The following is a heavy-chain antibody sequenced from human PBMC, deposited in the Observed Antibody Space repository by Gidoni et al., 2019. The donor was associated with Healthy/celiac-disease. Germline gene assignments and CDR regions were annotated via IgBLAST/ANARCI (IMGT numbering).Heavy chain of an antibody. Sequence: QVQLVQSGAEVKKPGSSVKVSCKASGGTFSSYAISWVRQAPGQGLEWMGRIIPILGIANYAQKSQGRVTITADKSTSTAYMELSSLRSEDTAVYYCAREGAGPTPTYYYYGMDVWGQGTTVTVSS. CDR3: AREGAGPTPTYYYYGMDV. CDR2: IIPILGIA. CDR1: GGTFSSYA. V-gene: IGHV1-69*09. D-gene: IGHD3-16*01. J-gene: IGHJ6*02.